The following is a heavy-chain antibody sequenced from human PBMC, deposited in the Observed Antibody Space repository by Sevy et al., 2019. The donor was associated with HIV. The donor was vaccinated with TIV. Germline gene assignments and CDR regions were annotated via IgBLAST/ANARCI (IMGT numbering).Heavy chain of an antibody. Sequence: GGSLRLSCAASGFTFSNAWMNWARQAPGKGLEWVGRIKSKTDGGTTDYAAPVKGRFTISRDDSKNTLYLQMNSLKTEDTAVYYCTTVDSDYLGYYYYGMDVWGQGTTVTVSS. J-gene: IGHJ6*02. CDR1: GFTFSNAW. CDR3: TTVDSDYLGYYYYGMDV. CDR2: IKSKTDGGTT. D-gene: IGHD3-9*01. V-gene: IGHV3-15*07.